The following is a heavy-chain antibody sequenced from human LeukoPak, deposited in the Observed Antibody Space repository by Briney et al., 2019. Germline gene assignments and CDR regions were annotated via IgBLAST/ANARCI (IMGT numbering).Heavy chain of an antibody. J-gene: IGHJ3*02. Sequence: SETLSLTCTVSGDSITSSAFYWGWIRQAPGKGLEWIGNIFHGGNTHYNPSLKSRVSISVDRSKNQVSLNLSSVTAADTALYYCAKKGRKIPLGGVAAIAPFDIGGKGTMATVSS. D-gene: IGHD3-16*01. V-gene: IGHV4-39*01. CDR3: AKKGRKIPLGGVAAIAPFDI. CDR2: IFHGGNT. CDR1: GDSITSSAFY.